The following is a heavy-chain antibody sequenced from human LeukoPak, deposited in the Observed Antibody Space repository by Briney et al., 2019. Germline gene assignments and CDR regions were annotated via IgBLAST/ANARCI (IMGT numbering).Heavy chain of an antibody. CDR2: IKEDGSEI. Sequence: GGSLRLSCAASAFTFSNYWMSWVRQAPGKGLEWVANIKEDGSEINYVDSVKDRFTISRDNAKNSLYLQMNSLRVDDTAVYYCARDRGYSTFDYWGQGTLVTVSS. V-gene: IGHV3-7*01. D-gene: IGHD4-23*01. CDR3: ARDRGYSTFDY. CDR1: AFTFSNYW. J-gene: IGHJ4*02.